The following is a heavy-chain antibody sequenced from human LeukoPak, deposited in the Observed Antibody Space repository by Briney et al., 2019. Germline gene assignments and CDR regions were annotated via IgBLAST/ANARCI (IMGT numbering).Heavy chain of an antibody. CDR1: GFTFSSYA. Sequence: GGSLRLSCAASGFTFSSYAMSWVRQAPGKGLEWVSAISGSGGSTYYADSVKGRFTISRDNSKNTLYLQMNGLRAEDTAVYYCAKDDMTTVVTPSGAFDIWGQGTMVTVSS. CDR3: AKDDMTTVVTPSGAFDI. J-gene: IGHJ3*02. D-gene: IGHD4-17*01. V-gene: IGHV3-23*01. CDR2: ISGSGGST.